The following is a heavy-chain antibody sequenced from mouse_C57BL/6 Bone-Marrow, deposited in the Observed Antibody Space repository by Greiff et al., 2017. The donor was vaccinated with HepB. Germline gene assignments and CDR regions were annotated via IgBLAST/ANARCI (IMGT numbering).Heavy chain of an antibody. Sequence: QVQLQQSGPGLVAPSQSLSITCTVSGFSLTSYGVHWVRQPPGKGLEWLVVIWSDGSTTYNSALKSRLSISKDNSKSQVFLKMNSLQTDDTAMYYCARRDDYDGGAWFAYWGQGTLVTVSA. CDR2: IWSDGST. CDR1: GFSLTSYG. V-gene: IGHV2-6*03. J-gene: IGHJ3*01. D-gene: IGHD2-4*01. CDR3: ARRDDYDGGAWFAY.